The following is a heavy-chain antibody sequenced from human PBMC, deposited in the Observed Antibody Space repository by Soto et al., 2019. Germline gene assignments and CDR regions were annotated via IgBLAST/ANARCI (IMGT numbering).Heavy chain of an antibody. CDR1: GASISRGCHS. V-gene: IGHV4-31*03. J-gene: IGHJ3*02. D-gene: IGHD3-10*01. Sequence: SETLSLACTVSGASISRGCHSWSWIRQHPGKGLEWIGYIYYSGSTHYNPSLKSRVTISVDTSKNQFSLRLSSVTAADTAVYYCARDRGNADAFDIWGQGTMVTVSS. CDR3: ARDRGNADAFDI. CDR2: IYYSGST.